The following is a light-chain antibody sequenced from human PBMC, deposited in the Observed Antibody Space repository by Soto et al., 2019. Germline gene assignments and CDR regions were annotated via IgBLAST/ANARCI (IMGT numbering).Light chain of an antibody. CDR2: GAY. CDR1: QTINDW. J-gene: IGKJ4*01. Sequence: DMQKTQSPSTLSASVGDRVTITCRANQTINDWLAWYQQKPGKAPKLLIYGAYNLQTGVPSRFSGSGSGTEFTLTISSLQPDDFATYYCQRYNYYFGGGTKVDFK. CDR3: QRYNYY. V-gene: IGKV1-5*03.